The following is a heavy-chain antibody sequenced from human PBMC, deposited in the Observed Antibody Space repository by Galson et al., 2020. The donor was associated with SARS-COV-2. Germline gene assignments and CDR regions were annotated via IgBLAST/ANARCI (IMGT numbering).Heavy chain of an antibody. J-gene: IGHJ4*02. CDR1: GFTFSSYE. D-gene: IGHD1-26*01. CDR3: ARVRGSYSRPFDY. CDR2: ISSSGSTI. Sequence: GGSLRLSCAASGFTFSSYEMNWVRQAPGKGLEWVSYISSSGSTIYYADSVKGRFTISRDNAKNSLYLQMNSLRAEDTVVYYCARVRGSYSRPFDYWGQGTLVTVSS. V-gene: IGHV3-48*03.